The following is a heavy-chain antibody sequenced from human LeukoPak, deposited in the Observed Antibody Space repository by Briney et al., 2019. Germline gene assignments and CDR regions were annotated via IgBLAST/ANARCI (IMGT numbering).Heavy chain of an antibody. Sequence: GESLKISCKGSGYSFTSYWIGWVRQMPGKGLKWMGIIYPGDSDTRYSPSFQGQVTISADKSISTAYLQWSSLKASDTAMYYCARSYGSGSYYYYYYMDVWGKGTTVTVSS. D-gene: IGHD3-10*01. J-gene: IGHJ6*03. CDR1: GYSFTSYW. V-gene: IGHV5-51*01. CDR3: ARSYGSGSYYYYYYMDV. CDR2: IYPGDSDT.